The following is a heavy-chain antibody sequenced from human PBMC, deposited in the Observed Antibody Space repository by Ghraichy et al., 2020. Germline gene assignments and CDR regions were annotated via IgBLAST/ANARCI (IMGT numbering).Heavy chain of an antibody. CDR1: GFTFSSYD. V-gene: IGHV3-13*01. CDR2: IGTAGDT. CDR3: ARGNYGNWFDP. J-gene: IGHJ5*02. Sequence: GESLNISCAASGFTFSSYDMHWVRQATGKGLEWVSAIGTAGDTYYPGSVKGRFTISRENAKNSLYLQMNSLRAGDTAVYYCARGNYGNWFDPWGQGTLVTVSS. D-gene: IGHD4-11*01.